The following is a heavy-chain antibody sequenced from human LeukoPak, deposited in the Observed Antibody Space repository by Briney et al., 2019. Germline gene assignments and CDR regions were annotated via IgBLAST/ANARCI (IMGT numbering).Heavy chain of an antibody. J-gene: IGHJ4*02. D-gene: IGHD1-26*01. CDR3: AREMDGATGGFFDY. CDR1: GGSISSSSYY. V-gene: IGHV4-39*07. CDR2: IYYSGST. Sequence: SETLSLTCTVSGGSISSSSYYWGWIRQPPGKGLEWIGSIYYSGSTYYNPSLKSRVTISVDTSKNQFSLKLSSVTAADTAVYYCAREMDGATGGFFDYWGQGTLVTVSS.